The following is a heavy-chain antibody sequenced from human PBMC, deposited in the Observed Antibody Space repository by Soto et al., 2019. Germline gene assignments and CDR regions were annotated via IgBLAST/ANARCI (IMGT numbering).Heavy chain of an antibody. J-gene: IGHJ5*02. Sequence: SETLSLTCTVSGGSISSYYWSWIRQPPGKGLEWIGYIYYSGSTNYNPSLKSRVTISVDTSKNQFSLKLSSVTAADTAVYYCARVPPGHWFDPWGQGTLVTVSS. CDR1: GGSISSYY. V-gene: IGHV4-59*01. CDR3: ARVPPGHWFDP. CDR2: IYYSGST.